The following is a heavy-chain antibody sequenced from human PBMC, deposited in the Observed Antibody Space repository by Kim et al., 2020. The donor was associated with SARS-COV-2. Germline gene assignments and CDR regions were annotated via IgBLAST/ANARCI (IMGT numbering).Heavy chain of an antibody. CDR3: ARSTLTYYYDSSERGSAFDI. V-gene: IGHV3-11*06. J-gene: IGHJ3*02. D-gene: IGHD3-22*01. Sequence: RFTISRDNAKNSLYLQMNSLRAEDTAVYYCARSTLTYYYDSSERGSAFDIWGQGTMVTVSS.